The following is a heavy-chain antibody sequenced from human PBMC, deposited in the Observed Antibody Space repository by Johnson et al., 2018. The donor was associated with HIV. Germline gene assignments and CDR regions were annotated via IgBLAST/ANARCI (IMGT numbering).Heavy chain of an antibody. CDR1: GFTVSSNY. J-gene: IGHJ3*02. D-gene: IGHD1-26*01. Sequence: VQLVESGGGLVQPGGSLRLSCAASGFTVSSNYMSWVRQAPGKGLEWVSVIYSGGSTYYADSVKGRFTISRDNSKNTLYLQMNSLRVEDTAVYYCARDPGGSLGAFDIWGQGTMVTVSS. CDR3: ARDPGGSLGAFDI. V-gene: IGHV3-66*01. CDR2: IYSGGST.